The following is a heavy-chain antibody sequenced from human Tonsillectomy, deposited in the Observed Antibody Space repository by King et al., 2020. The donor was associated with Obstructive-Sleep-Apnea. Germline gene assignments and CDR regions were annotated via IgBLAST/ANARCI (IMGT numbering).Heavy chain of an antibody. CDR3: ARDSLDGWTAFEY. CDR1: GVTFSNYS. V-gene: IGHV3-48*01. Sequence: VQLVESGGGLVQPGGSLRLSCAASGVTFSNYSMNWVRQAPGKGLEWVSYISSSSNTIYYADSVKGRFTISRDNAKKSLYLRMNSLRAEDTAVYYCARDSLDGWTAFEYWGQGTLVTVSS. D-gene: IGHD2-15*01. CDR2: ISSSSNTI. J-gene: IGHJ4*02.